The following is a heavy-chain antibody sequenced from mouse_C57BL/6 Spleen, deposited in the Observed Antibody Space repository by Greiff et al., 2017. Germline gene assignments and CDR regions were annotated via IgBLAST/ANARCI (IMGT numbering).Heavy chain of an antibody. D-gene: IGHD1-1*01. CDR2: IYPSDSET. CDR3: ARCTTVVEAMDY. V-gene: IGHV1-61*01. J-gene: IGHJ4*01. Sequence: VQLQQPGAELVRPGSSVKLSCKASGYTFTSYWMDWVKQRPGQGLEWIGNIYPSDSETHYNQKFKDKATLTVDKSSSTAYMQLSSLTSEDSAVYYCARCTTVVEAMDYWGQGTSVTVSS. CDR1: GYTFTSYW.